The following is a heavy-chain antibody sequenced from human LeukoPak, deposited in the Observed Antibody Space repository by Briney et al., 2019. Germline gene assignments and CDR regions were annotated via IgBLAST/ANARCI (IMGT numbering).Heavy chain of an antibody. CDR1: GFTVSTNY. V-gene: IGHV3-66*01. CDR3: ARTAYCPSTTCSYYDS. CDR2: IYRGDKT. J-gene: IGHJ4*02. Sequence: GGSLRLSCAASGFTVSTNYMTWVRQAPGKGREWVSVIYRGDKTDYADSVKGRFIISRDNSTNTLSLQMNSLRAEDTAVYYCARTAYCPSTTCSYYDSWGQGTLVTVSS. D-gene: IGHD2-2*01.